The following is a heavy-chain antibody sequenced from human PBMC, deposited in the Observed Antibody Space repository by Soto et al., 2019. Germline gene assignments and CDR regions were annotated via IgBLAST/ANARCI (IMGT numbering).Heavy chain of an antibody. J-gene: IGHJ4*02. V-gene: IGHV4-31*03. CDR2: IYYSGST. D-gene: IGHD4-17*01. CDR3: ANWGNINYGHYPYHDY. CDR1: GGSISSGGYY. Sequence: PSETLSLTCTVSGGSISSGGYYWSWIRQHPGKGLEWIGYIYYSGSTYYNPSLKSRVTISVDTSKNQFSLKLSSVTAADTAVYYCANWGNINYGHYPYHDYRGQGTLVTVSS.